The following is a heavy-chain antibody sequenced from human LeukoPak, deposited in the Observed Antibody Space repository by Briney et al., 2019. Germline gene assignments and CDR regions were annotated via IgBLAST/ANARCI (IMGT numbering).Heavy chain of an antibody. D-gene: IGHD3-3*01. CDR2: IKQDGSEK. CDR3: ARVSTYYDFWSGYTQYYFDY. CDR1: DFTFITYA. J-gene: IGHJ4*02. Sequence: PGGSLGLSCAASDFTFITYAMSWVRQAPGKGLEWVANIKQDGSEKYYVDSVKGRFTISRDNAKNSLYLQMNSLRAEDTAVCYCARVSTYYDFWSGYTQYYFDYWGQGTLVTVSS. V-gene: IGHV3-7*01.